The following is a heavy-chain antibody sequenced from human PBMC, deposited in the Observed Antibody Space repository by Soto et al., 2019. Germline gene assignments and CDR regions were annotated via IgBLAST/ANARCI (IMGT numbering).Heavy chain of an antibody. CDR3: ACHQLVTFVDYNGMDV. CDR2: IYTSGST. D-gene: IGHD6-13*01. Sequence: SETLCLTCTVSGGSISSYYWSWIRQPAGKGLEWIGRIYTSGSTNYNPSLKSRVTMSVDTSKNQFSLKLSSVTAADTAVYYCACHQLVTFVDYNGMDVWGQGTSLTVSS. V-gene: IGHV4-4*07. J-gene: IGHJ6*02. CDR1: GGSISSYY.